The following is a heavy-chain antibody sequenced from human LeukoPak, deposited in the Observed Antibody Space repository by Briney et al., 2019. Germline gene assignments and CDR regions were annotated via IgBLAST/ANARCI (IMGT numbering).Heavy chain of an antibody. CDR3: ARSRGYSGYDLNFDY. J-gene: IGHJ4*02. CDR2: INPNSGGT. V-gene: IGHV1-2*02. CDR1: GYTFTGYY. D-gene: IGHD5-12*01. Sequence: GASVKVSCKASGYTFTGYYMHWVRQAPGQGLEWMGWINPNSGGTNYAQKFQGRVTMTRDTSISTAYMELSRLRSDDTGVYYCARSRGYSGYDLNFDYWGQGTLVTVSS.